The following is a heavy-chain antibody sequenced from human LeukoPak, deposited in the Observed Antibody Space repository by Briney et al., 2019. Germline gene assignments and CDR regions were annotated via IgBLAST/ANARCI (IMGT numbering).Heavy chain of an antibody. CDR3: NVRWGPNSDY. Sequence: GGSPRLSCAASGFTFSTFWMHWVRQTPGKGLVWVSRISNDGSTTHYADSVKGRFTISRDNAKNTLFLHMNSLRAEDTAVYYCNVRWGPNSDYWGQGTLVTVSS. D-gene: IGHD7-27*01. V-gene: IGHV3-74*01. CDR1: GFTFSTFW. CDR2: ISNDGSTT. J-gene: IGHJ4*02.